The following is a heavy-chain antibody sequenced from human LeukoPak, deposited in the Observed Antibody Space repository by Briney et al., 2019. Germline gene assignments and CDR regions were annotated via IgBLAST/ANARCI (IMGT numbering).Heavy chain of an antibody. V-gene: IGHV1-24*01. CDR1: GYALTELS. CDR3: ARASWSIAVAGTGLGWFDP. Sequence: ASVKVSCKVSGYALTELSMHWVRQAPGKGLEWMGGFDPEDGETIYAQKFQGRVTMTEDTSTDTAYMELSSLRSEDTAVYYCARASWSIAVAGTGLGWFDPWGQGTLVTVSS. CDR2: FDPEDGET. J-gene: IGHJ5*02. D-gene: IGHD6-19*01.